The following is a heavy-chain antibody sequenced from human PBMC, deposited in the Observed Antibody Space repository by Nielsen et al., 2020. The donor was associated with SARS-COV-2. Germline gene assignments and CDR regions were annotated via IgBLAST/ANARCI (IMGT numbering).Heavy chain of an antibody. D-gene: IGHD6-13*01. V-gene: IGHV1-46*01. Sequence: ASVKVFCKASGYTFTSYYMHCVRHAPAQGLEWMGTINTSGGSTSYAQKFQGRVTMTRDTSTSTVYMELSSLRSEDTAVYYCARGGFSRTSSIDFWGQGTLVTVSS. CDR2: INTSGGST. CDR3: ARGGFSRTSSIDF. J-gene: IGHJ4*02. CDR1: GYTFTSYY.